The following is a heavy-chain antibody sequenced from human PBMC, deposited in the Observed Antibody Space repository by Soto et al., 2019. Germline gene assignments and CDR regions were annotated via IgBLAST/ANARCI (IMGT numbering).Heavy chain of an antibody. CDR3: AHRLARGSTGLYFRH. J-gene: IGHJ1*01. D-gene: IGHD3-9*01. Sequence: QVTLKESGPTLVTPTQTLTLTFTFTGISLSTSGVAVYWIRPPPGKTLELLALFYWDDDKRYSPSLKGRRTITKDTTKNQVVITLTKMYPVDISTYYCAHRLARGSTGLYFRHWGQGTPVTVSS. CDR1: GISLSTSGVA. CDR2: FYWDDDK. V-gene: IGHV2-5*02.